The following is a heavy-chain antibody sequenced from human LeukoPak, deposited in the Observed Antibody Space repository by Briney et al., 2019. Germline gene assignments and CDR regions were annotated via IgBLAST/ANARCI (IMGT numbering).Heavy chain of an antibody. CDR1: GFSFNIYG. V-gene: IGHV3-23*01. J-gene: IGHJ2*01. D-gene: IGHD3-10*01. CDR3: AKGRSGNYYPDWYFDL. Sequence: GGSLRFSCVGSGFSFNIYGMSWVRQAPGKGLEWVSAISGSGGSTYYADSVKGRFTISRDNSKNTLYLQMNSLRAEDTAVYYCAKGRSGNYYPDWYFDLWGRGTLVTVSS. CDR2: ISGSGGST.